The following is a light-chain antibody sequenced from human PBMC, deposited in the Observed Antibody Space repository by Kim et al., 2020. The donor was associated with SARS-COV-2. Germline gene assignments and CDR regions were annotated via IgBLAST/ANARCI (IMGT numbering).Light chain of an antibody. V-gene: IGLV1-44*01. Sequence: ELTQPPSASGTPGQRVTISCSGSSSNIGSNTVNWYQQLPGTAPKLLIYSNNQRPSGVPDRFSGSKSGTSASLAISGLQSDDEADYYCAAWDDSLNGWVFGGGTQLTVL. J-gene: IGLJ3*02. CDR2: SNN. CDR1: SSNIGSNT. CDR3: AAWDDSLNGWV.